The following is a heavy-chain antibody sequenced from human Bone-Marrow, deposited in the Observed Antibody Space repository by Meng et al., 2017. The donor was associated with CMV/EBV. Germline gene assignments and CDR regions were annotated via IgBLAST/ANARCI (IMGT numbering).Heavy chain of an antibody. V-gene: IGHV4-39*07. D-gene: IGHD3-3*01. J-gene: IGHJ5*02. CDR3: ARESGSYDFWSGYYSPGWFDP. CDR1: GGPISSSSSY. CDR2: IYYSGST. Sequence: SETLSLTCTVSGGPISSSSSYWGWIRQPPGKGLEWIGSIYYSGSTYYNPSFKSRVTISVDTSKNQFSLKLSSVTAADTAVYYCARESGSYDFWSGYYSPGWFDPWGQGTLVTVSS.